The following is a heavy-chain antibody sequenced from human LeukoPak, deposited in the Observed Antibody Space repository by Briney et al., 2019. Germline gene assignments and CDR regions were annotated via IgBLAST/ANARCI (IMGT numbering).Heavy chain of an antibody. D-gene: IGHD3-22*01. CDR2: IIPIFGTA. CDR3: AREPMGGYDSSGYYRNQYYFDY. Sequence: SVKVSCKASGGTFSSYAISWVRQAPGQGLEWMGGIIPIFGTANYAQKFQGRVTITADESTSTAYVELSSLRSEDTAVYYCAREPMGGYDSSGYYRNQYYFDYWGQGTLVTVSS. V-gene: IGHV1-69*13. CDR1: GGTFSSYA. J-gene: IGHJ4*02.